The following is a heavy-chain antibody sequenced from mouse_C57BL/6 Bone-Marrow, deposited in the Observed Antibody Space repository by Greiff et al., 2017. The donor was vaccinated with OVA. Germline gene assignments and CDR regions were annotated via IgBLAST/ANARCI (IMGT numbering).Heavy chain of an antibody. CDR2: ISYDSTN. CDR1: GYSITSGYY. CDR3: AVITTDY. D-gene: IGHD1-1*01. J-gene: IGHJ2*01. V-gene: IGHV3-6*01. Sequence: ESGPGLVKPSQSLSLTCSVTGYSITSGYYRNLIRQFPGNKLEWMGYISYDSTNNYNPTLKNRISITRDTSKNQFFLKLTTVTTEDTATYYCAVITTDYWGQGTTLTVSS.